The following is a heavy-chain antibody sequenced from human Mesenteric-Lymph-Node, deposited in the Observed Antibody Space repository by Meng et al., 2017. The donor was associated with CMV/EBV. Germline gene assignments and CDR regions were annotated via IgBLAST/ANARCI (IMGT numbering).Heavy chain of an antibody. CDR2: IKSRPDGGTT. D-gene: IGHD2-2*01. Sequence: GESLKISCATSGFTFHDAWMHWVRQAPGKGLEWVGRIKSRPDGGTTDYAAHVKGRFTISRDDSKNTLFLQMNNLKSEDTAVYYCTAAAYFCRGSNCYVVDAFDMWGQGTMVTVSS. CDR3: TAAAYFCRGSNCYVVDAFDM. CDR1: GFTFHDAW. V-gene: IGHV3-15*01. J-gene: IGHJ3*02.